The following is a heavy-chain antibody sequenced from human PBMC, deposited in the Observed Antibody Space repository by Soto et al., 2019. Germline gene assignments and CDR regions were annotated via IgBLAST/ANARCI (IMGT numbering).Heavy chain of an antibody. CDR2: IDPSDSYT. CDR1: GYSFTSYW. CDR3: ASFHYYDSSGYFTDAFDI. D-gene: IGHD3-22*01. V-gene: IGHV5-10-1*01. Sequence: GESLKISCKGSGYSFTSYWISWVRQMPGKGLEWMGRIDPSDSYTNYSPSFQGHVTTSADKSISTAYLQWSSLKASDTAMYYCASFHYYDSSGYFTDAFDIWGQGTMVTVSS. J-gene: IGHJ3*02.